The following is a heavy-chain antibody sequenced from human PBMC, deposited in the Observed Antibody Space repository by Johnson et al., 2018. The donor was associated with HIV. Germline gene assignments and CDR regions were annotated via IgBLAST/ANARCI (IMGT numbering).Heavy chain of an antibody. Sequence: QEKLVESGGGVVQPGRSLRLSCAASGFTFSSYAMHWVRQAPGKGLEWVAVISYDGSNKYYADSVKGRFTISRDNSKNTLYLQMNSLRAEDTAVYHCAREAGAFDIWGQGTTVTVSP. CDR3: AREAGAFDI. CDR2: ISYDGSNK. J-gene: IGHJ3*02. CDR1: GFTFSSYA. V-gene: IGHV3-30*04.